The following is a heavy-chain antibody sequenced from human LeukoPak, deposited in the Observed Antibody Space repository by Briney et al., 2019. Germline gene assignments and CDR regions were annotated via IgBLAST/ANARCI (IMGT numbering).Heavy chain of an antibody. CDR1: GGAFSNYF. CDR3: ARGQYCSTTTCYSARRYFDF. J-gene: IGHJ4*02. CDR2: INDSGST. Sequence: PSETLSLTCVVSGGAFSNYFWTWIRQPPGKGLEWIAEINDSGSTNSNSSLRSRVAISVDTSKNQFSLRLTSVTAADTAVYYGARGQYCSTTTCYSARRYFDFWGQGTLVTVSS. V-gene: IGHV4-34*01. D-gene: IGHD2-2*01.